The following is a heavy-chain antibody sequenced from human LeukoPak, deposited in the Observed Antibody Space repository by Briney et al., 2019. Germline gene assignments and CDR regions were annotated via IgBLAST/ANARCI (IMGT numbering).Heavy chain of an antibody. J-gene: IGHJ4*02. CDR3: ARHYSSDPFDY. V-gene: IGHV4-61*01. D-gene: IGHD4-11*01. Sequence: PSETLSLTCTVSGDSVSSGSYYWSWVRQPPGKGLEWIGYIYNSGSTNYNPSLKSRITISVDTSKKQISLRLSSVTAADTAVYYCARHYSSDPFDYWGQGTLVTVSS. CDR1: GDSVSSGSYY. CDR2: IYNSGST.